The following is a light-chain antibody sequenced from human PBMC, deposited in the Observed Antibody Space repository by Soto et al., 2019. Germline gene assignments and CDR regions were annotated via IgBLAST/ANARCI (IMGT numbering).Light chain of an antibody. Sequence: DIQMTQSPSTLSASVGDRVTITCRASQYIHNYLAWYQQKPGEAPKLLIYEAANLESGVPSRFSGSGTGTEFTLTISSRQPDDFATYYCPQSNNYPWTFGQGTRVEI. V-gene: IGKV1-5*03. J-gene: IGKJ1*01. CDR2: EAA. CDR1: QYIHNY. CDR3: PQSNNYPWT.